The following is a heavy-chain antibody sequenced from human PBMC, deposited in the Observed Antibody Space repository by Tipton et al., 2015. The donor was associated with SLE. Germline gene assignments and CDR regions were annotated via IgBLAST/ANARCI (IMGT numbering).Heavy chain of an antibody. D-gene: IGHD2/OR15-2a*01. CDR3: ARVWLNNAFDI. J-gene: IGHJ3*02. V-gene: IGHV4-4*07. CDR1: GVSISSSY. Sequence: TLSLTCNVSGVSISSSYWSWIRQPAGKGLEWIGRIYTSGATDDNPSLKSRVTMSVGMPKNQIFLKMTSVTAADSAVYFCARVWLNNAFDIWGQGTRVTVSS. CDR2: IYTSGAT.